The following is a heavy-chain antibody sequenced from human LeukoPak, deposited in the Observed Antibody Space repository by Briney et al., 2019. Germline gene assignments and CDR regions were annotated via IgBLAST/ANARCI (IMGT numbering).Heavy chain of an antibody. CDR1: GYSFTSYW. D-gene: IGHD6-13*01. CDR2: IYPGDSDT. J-gene: IGHJ3*02. V-gene: IGHV5-51*01. Sequence: GESLKISCKGSGYSFTSYWIGWGRQMPGKGLEWMGIIYPGDSDTRHSPSFQGQVTISADKSISTAYLQWSSLKASDTAMYYCARQAIYSKSPPNDAFDIWGQGTMVTVSS. CDR3: ARQAIYSKSPPNDAFDI.